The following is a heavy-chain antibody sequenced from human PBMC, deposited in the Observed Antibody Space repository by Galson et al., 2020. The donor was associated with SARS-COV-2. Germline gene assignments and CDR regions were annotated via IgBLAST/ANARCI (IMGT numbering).Heavy chain of an antibody. D-gene: IGHD3-9*01. CDR3: ARVTGRPLLVYYYYYMDV. J-gene: IGHJ6*03. CDR2: IYYSGST. Sequence: SETLSLTCTVSGGSVSSGSYYWSWIRQPPGKGLEWIGYIYYSGSTNYNPSLKSRVTISVDTSKNQFSLKLSSVTAADTAVYYCARVTGRPLLVYYYYYMDVWGKGTTVTVSS. V-gene: IGHV4-61*01. CDR1: GGSVSSGSYY.